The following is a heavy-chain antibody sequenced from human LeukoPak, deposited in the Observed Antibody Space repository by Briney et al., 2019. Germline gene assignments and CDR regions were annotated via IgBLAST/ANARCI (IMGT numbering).Heavy chain of an antibody. CDR1: GYSISSGYY. D-gene: IGHD3-10*01. CDR3: ARDIIPDHYYGSGSYYRPVFAFDI. V-gene: IGHV4-38-2*02. CDR2: IYHSGST. J-gene: IGHJ3*02. Sequence: SETLSLTCAVSGYSISSGYYWGWIRQPPGKGLEWIGSIYHSGSTYYNPSLKRRVTISVDTSKNQFSLKLSSVTAADTAVYYCARDIIPDHYYGSGSYYRPVFAFDIWGQGTMVTVSS.